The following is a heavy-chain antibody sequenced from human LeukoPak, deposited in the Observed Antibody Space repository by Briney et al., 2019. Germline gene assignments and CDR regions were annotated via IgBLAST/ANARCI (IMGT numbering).Heavy chain of an antibody. V-gene: IGHV4-39*01. CDR1: GGSISSSSYS. CDR3: ARHVRKRGIAAAGSPGWFDP. Sequence: PSETLSLTCTVSGGSISSSSYSWGWIRQPPGKGLEWIGSIYYNGSTYFNPSLKSRVTISVDTSKNQFSLKLNSVTAADTAVYYCARHVRKRGIAAAGSPGWFDPWGQGTLVTVSS. D-gene: IGHD6-13*01. CDR2: IYYNGST. J-gene: IGHJ5*02.